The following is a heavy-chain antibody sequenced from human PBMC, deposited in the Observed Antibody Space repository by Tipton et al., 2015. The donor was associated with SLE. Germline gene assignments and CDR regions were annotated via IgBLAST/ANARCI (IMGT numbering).Heavy chain of an antibody. CDR3: AKGDVAARHYYYGMDV. J-gene: IGHJ6*02. CDR2: ISWNSGSI. D-gene: IGHD6-6*01. CDR1: GFTFDDYA. Sequence: VQLVQSGGGLVQPGRSLRLSCAASGFTFDDYAMHWVRQAPGKGLEWVSGISWNSGSIGYADSVKGRFTISRDNAKNSLYLQMNSLRAEDTALYYCAKGDVAARHYYYGMDVWGQGTTVTVSS. V-gene: IGHV3-9*01.